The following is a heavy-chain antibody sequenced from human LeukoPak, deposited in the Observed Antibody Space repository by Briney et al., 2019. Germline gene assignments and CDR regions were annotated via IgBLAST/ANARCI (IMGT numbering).Heavy chain of an antibody. CDR1: GFTVSSNY. CDR3: ARCDSSTWYGFDY. CDR2: IYSGGNT. J-gene: IGHJ4*02. Sequence: GGSLRLSCAASGFTVSSNYMSWVRQAPGKGLEWVSVIYSGGNTYYADSVKGRFTISRDNSKNTLYLQMSSLRAEDTAVYYCARCDSSTWYGFDYWGQGTLVTVSS. D-gene: IGHD6-13*01. V-gene: IGHV3-53*01.